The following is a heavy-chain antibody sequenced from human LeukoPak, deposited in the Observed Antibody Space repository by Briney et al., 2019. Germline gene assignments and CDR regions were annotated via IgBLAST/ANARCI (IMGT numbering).Heavy chain of an antibody. CDR2: IYFSGST. V-gene: IGHV4-59*01. J-gene: IGHJ3*02. D-gene: IGHD2-2*01. CDR1: GGSINGYY. Sequence: SETLSLTCTVSGGSINGYYWNWIRQPPGKGLEWIGYIYFSGSTNYNPSLQSRVTISVDTSKNQFSLKLSSVTAADTAVYYCAGGRCSSTSCADAFDIWGQGTMVTVSS. CDR3: AGGRCSSTSCADAFDI.